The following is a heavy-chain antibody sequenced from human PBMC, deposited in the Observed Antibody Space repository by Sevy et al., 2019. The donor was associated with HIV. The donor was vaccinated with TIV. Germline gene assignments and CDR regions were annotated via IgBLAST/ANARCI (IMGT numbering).Heavy chain of an antibody. J-gene: IGHJ4*02. D-gene: IGHD2-21*02. CDR2: ISHDERYK. CDR3: ARLVSCGGDCYYLDS. Sequence: GGSLRLSCAASGFTFSNFDMHWVCQAPGKGLDWVAVISHDERYKNYAESVKVRFTISRDNFKNTLSLQMDSLRPEDTAVYFCARLVSCGGDCYYLDSWGQGALVTVSS. CDR1: GFTFSNFD. V-gene: IGHV3-30*03.